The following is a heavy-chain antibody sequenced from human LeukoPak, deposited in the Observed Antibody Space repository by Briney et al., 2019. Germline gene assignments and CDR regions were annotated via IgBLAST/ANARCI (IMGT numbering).Heavy chain of an antibody. CDR3: ARGGYSYGATHYYYYGMDV. CDR2: ISYDGSNK. J-gene: IGHJ6*02. Sequence: PGGSLRLSCVASGFTFNRHGMHWVRQAPGKGLEWVAVISYDGSNKYYADSVKGRFTISRDNSKNTLYLQMNSLRAEDTAVYYCARGGYSYGATHYYYYGMDVWGQGTTVTVSS. V-gene: IGHV3-30*19. CDR1: GFTFNRHG. D-gene: IGHD5-18*01.